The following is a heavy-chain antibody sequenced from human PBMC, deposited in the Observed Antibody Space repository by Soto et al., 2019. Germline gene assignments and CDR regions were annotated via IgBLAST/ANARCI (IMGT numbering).Heavy chain of an antibody. CDR1: GYTFTSYG. Sequence: QVQLVQSGAEVKKPGASVKVSCKASGYTFTSYGISWVRQAPGQGLEWMGWISAYNGNTNYAQKLQGRVTITTDTSTSTAYMELRSLRSDDTAVYYCAREQRPHHQFGEEDYWGQGTLVTVSS. V-gene: IGHV1-18*01. D-gene: IGHD3-16*01. J-gene: IGHJ4*02. CDR3: AREQRPHHQFGEEDY. CDR2: ISAYNGNT.